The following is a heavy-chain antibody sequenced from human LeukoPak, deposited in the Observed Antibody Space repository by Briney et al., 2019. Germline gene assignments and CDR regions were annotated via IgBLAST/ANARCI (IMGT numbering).Heavy chain of an antibody. D-gene: IGHD6-13*01. CDR3: ARVGSNWSNDY. J-gene: IGHJ4*02. Sequence: PGGSLRLSCAASGFTCSTYSMNWVRQAPGKGLEWVSSISSSSSSYIYYADSVKGRFTISRDNAKNSLYLQMNSLRAEDTAVYYCARVGSNWSNDYWGQGTLVTVSS. V-gene: IGHV3-21*01. CDR1: GFTCSTYS. CDR2: ISSSSSSYI.